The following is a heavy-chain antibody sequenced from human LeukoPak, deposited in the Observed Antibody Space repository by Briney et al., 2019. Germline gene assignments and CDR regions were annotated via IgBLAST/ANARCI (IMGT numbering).Heavy chain of an antibody. CDR1: GFTFSSYW. J-gene: IGHJ6*03. Sequence: SGGSLRLSCAASGFTFSSYWMSWVRQAPGKGLEWVANIKQDGSEKYYVDSVKGRFTISRDNAKNSLYLQMNSLRAEDTAVYYCARSSTKRQQLVFRFYYYYYMDVWGKGTTVTVSS. CDR3: ARSSTKRQQLVFRFYYYYYMDV. D-gene: IGHD6-13*01. CDR2: IKQDGSEK. V-gene: IGHV3-7*01.